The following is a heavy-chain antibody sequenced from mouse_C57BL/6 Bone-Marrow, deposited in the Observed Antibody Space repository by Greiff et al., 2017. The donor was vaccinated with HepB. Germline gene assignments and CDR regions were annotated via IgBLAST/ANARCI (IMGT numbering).Heavy chain of an antibody. CDR3: ARGDYGSPHFDY. CDR2: ISSGSSTI. V-gene: IGHV5-17*01. J-gene: IGHJ2*01. CDR1: GFTFSDYG. D-gene: IGHD1-1*01. Sequence: DVMLVESGGGLVKPGGSLKLSCAASGFTFSDYGMHWVRQAPEKGLEWVAYISSGSSTIYYADTVKGRFTISRDNAKNTLFLQMTSLRSEDTAMYYCARGDYGSPHFDYWGQGTTLTVSS.